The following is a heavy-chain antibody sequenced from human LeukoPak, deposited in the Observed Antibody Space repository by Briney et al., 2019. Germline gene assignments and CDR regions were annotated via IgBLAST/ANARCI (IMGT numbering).Heavy chain of an antibody. V-gene: IGHV3-53*01. J-gene: IGHJ5*02. CDR1: GFTVSSNY. D-gene: IGHD3-10*01. CDR2: IYSGGST. CDR3: ARGKGSGFQLRFDP. Sequence: HGGSLRLSCAASGFTVSSNYMSWVRQAPGKGLEWVSVIYSGGSTYYADSVKGRFTISRDNSKNTLYLQMNSLSAEDTAVYYCARGKGSGFQLRFDPWGQGTLVTVSS.